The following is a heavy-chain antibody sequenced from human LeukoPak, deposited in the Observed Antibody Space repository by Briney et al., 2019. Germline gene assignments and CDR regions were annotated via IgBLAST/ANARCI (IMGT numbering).Heavy chain of an antibody. D-gene: IGHD6-19*01. V-gene: IGHV3-23*01. CDR2: ISVSGGTT. CDR1: GFTFSSYA. Sequence: GGSLRLSCAASGFTFSSYAMSWVSQAPGKGLEWVSTISVSGGTTYYADSVKGRFTISRDNSRNTLYLQMNGLRAEDTAVYYCARAQGWYFDYWGQGTLVTVSS. CDR3: ARAQGWYFDY. J-gene: IGHJ4*02.